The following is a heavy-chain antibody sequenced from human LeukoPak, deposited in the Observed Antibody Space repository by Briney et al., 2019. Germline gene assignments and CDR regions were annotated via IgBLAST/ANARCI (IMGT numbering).Heavy chain of an antibody. CDR2: MKQDGSEI. V-gene: IGHV3-7*03. D-gene: IGHD6-19*01. Sequence: PGGSLRLSCAASGFTFSSYWMTWVRQAPGKGLEWVAYMKQDGSEIYYVDSVKGRFTISRDNANNSLYLQMNSLRAEDTAVYYCAKTQQWLASRRDFDYWGQGTLVTVSS. J-gene: IGHJ4*02. CDR1: GFTFSSYW. CDR3: AKTQQWLASRRDFDY.